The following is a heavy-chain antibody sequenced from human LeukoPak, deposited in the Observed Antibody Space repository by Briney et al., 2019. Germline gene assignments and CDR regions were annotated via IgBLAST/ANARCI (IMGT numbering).Heavy chain of an antibody. Sequence: GGSLRLSCAASGFTFSSYWMHWVRQAPGKGLVWVSRINGDGSSTSYADSVKGRFTISRDSAKNALYLQMNSLRAEDTAVYYCARGSSVVGLDWGQGTLVTVSS. CDR3: ARGSSVVGLD. V-gene: IGHV3-74*01. CDR2: INGDGSST. J-gene: IGHJ4*02. CDR1: GFTFSSYW. D-gene: IGHD2-15*01.